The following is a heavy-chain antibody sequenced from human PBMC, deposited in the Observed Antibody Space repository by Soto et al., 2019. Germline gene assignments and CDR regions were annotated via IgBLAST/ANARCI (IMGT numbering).Heavy chain of an antibody. V-gene: IGHV4-30-4*01. CDR3: AGQPTAGSFYDLGSYYYYYGMDV. Sequence: PSETLSLTCTVSGGSICIGVYYWTWIRQPPGKGLEWIGNIYYSGNTDCNPSLKSRVTISVDTSKNQFSLNLSSVTAADSAVYYCAGQPTAGSFYDLGSYYYYYGMDVWGQGTTVTVSS. CDR2: IYYSGNT. CDR1: GGSICIGVYY. D-gene: IGHD3-16*01. J-gene: IGHJ6*02.